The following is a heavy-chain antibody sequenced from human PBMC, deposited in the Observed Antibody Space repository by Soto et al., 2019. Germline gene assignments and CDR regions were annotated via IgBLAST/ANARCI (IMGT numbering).Heavy chain of an antibody. D-gene: IGHD3-22*01. CDR3: AKDYYDSSAHPDAFDI. V-gene: IGHV3-30*04. Sequence: TLSYAASGFTFSSYAMHRVRQAPGKGLEWVAVISYDGSNKYYADSMKGRFTISRDNSKNTLYLQMNSLRAEDTAVYYCAKDYYDSSAHPDAFDIWGQGTMVTVSS. CDR2: ISYDGSNK. CDR1: GFTFSSYA. J-gene: IGHJ3*02.